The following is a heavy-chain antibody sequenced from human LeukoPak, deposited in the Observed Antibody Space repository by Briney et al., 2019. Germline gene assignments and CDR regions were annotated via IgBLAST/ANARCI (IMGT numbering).Heavy chain of an antibody. V-gene: IGHV1-2*06. CDR1: GYTFTGYY. CDR2: INPNSGGT. CDR3: ATDTHDYGEGRGAFDI. Sequence: GASVKVSCKASGYTFTGYYMHWVRQAPGQGLEWMGRINPNSGGTNYAQKFQGRVTMTEDTSTDTAYMELSSLRSEDTAVYYCATDTHDYGEGRGAFDIWGQGTMVTVSS. D-gene: IGHD4-17*01. J-gene: IGHJ3*02.